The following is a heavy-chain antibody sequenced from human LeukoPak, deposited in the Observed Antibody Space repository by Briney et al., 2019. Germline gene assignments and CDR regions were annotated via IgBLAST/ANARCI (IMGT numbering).Heavy chain of an antibody. CDR3: ARALESGGRYDTSGFY. J-gene: IGHJ4*01. Sequence: ASVKVSCKASGGTFNTYAIIWVRQAPGQGLEWLGGIIPMFGTPKYAQKFQGRVTITADESTSTVYMELSSLRSEDTAVYYCARALESGGRYDTSGFYWGYGTLVTVSS. CDR2: IIPMFGTP. V-gene: IGHV1-69*01. D-gene: IGHD3-22*01. CDR1: GGTFNTYA.